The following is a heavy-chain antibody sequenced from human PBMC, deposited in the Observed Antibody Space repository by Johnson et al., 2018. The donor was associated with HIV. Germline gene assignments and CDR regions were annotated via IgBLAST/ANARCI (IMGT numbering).Heavy chain of an antibody. CDR3: VRGPSSYCGGDCPGGAFDS. J-gene: IGHJ3*02. Sequence: QEQLVESGGGVVQPGRSLRLSCAASGFTFSSYAMHWVRQAPGKGLEWVAVITYDGRNKYYTDSVKGRFIISRDNSKNMTNLQMNGLSDEDTADYYCVRGPSSYCGGDCPGGAFDSWGQGTMVTVSS. V-gene: IGHV3-30*04. D-gene: IGHD2-21*02. CDR2: ITYDGRNK. CDR1: GFTFSSYA.